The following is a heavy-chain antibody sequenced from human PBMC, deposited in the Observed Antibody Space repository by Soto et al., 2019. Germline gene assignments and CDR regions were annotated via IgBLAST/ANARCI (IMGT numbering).Heavy chain of an antibody. CDR3: ARGNGDYVSGAFDI. D-gene: IGHD4-17*01. V-gene: IGHV1-8*01. Sequence: QVQLVQSGAEVRKPGASVKVSCMASGYTFTSYNINWVRQATGQGLEWMGWTNPQSGNTGFEQKYQGRVTMTRNTSISTAYMELSGLRSEDTAAYYCARGNGDYVSGAFDIWGQGTMVTVSS. J-gene: IGHJ3*02. CDR1: GYTFTSYN. CDR2: TNPQSGNT.